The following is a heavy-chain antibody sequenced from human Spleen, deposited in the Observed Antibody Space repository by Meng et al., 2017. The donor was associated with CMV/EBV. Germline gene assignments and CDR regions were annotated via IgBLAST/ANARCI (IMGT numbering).Heavy chain of an antibody. Sequence: GESLKISCAASGFTFSSYWMSWVRQAPGKGLEWVAVISYDGSNKYYADSVKGRFTISRDNSKNTLYLQMNSLRAEDTAVYYCARAGEWELLIDYWGQGTLVTVSS. J-gene: IGHJ4*02. D-gene: IGHD1-26*01. CDR3: ARAGEWELLIDY. CDR2: ISYDGSNK. V-gene: IGHV3-30*03. CDR1: GFTFSSYW.